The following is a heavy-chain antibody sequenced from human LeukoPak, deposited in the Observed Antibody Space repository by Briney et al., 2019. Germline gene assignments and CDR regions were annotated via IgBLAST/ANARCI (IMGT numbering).Heavy chain of an antibody. J-gene: IGHJ4*02. CDR3: TRYNNDHFDY. CDR1: GFTFGGYG. V-gene: IGHV3-33*01. CDR2: IAYDGSRA. D-gene: IGHD1-14*01. Sequence: PGRSLRLSCAGSGFTFGGYGMHWFRQTPGKGLEWVAVIAYDGSRAFYADSVKGRFTISRDNSKNTMSVQMDDLRAEDTAVSYCTRYNNDHFDYWGQGTLVTVSS.